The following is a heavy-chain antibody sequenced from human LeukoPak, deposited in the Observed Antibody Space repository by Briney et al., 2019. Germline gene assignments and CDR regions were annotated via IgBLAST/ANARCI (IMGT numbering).Heavy chain of an antibody. Sequence: SETLSLTCTASGCSISSYYWSWIRQPAGKGLEWIGRIYTSGRNNYNPSLKSRVTMSVDTSKNQFSLKLSAVTAADTAVYYCARVGSSGSGEFDYWGQGTLVTVSS. D-gene: IGHD3-10*01. V-gene: IGHV4-4*07. CDR1: GCSISSYY. J-gene: IGHJ4*02. CDR3: ARVGSSGSGEFDY. CDR2: IYTSGRN.